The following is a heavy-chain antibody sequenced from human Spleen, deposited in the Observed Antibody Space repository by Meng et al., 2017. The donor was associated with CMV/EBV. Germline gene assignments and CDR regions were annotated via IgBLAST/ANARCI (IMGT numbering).Heavy chain of an antibody. CDR3: ARDRRRFTYCSSTSCGDDAFDI. Sequence: GESLKISCAASGFTFSSYAMHWVRQAPGKGLEWVAFISYDGSNKYYADSVKGRFTISRDNSKNTLYLQMNSLRAEDTAVYYCARDRRRFTYCSSTSCGDDAFDIWGQGTMVTVSS. J-gene: IGHJ3*02. CDR2: ISYDGSNK. CDR1: GFTFSSYA. V-gene: IGHV3-30-3*01. D-gene: IGHD2-2*01.